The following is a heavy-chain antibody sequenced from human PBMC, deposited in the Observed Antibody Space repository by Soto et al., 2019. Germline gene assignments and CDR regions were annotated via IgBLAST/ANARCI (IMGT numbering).Heavy chain of an antibody. J-gene: IGHJ6*02. Sequence: ASVKVSCKASGYTCTSFYMHWVRQAPGQGLEWMGIINPSGTTTDYAQKFQGRVNMTRDTSTSTYYMELSSLTSEDTAVYYCAKPQIARHYYYGMEVWGQGTAVTVSS. CDR1: GYTCTSFY. CDR2: INPSGTTT. V-gene: IGHV1-46*01. CDR3: AKPQIARHYYYGMEV.